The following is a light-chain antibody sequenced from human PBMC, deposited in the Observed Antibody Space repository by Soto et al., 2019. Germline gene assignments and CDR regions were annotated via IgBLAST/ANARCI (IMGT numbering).Light chain of an antibody. Sequence: EIVLTQSPGTLSLSPGERVTLSCRASQSVSSNFLAWYQHKPGQAPRLLISGASSRATGIPDRFSGSASGTDFTLTISKLENEEFAVYYCQQYSSSPRTFGQGNKLEIK. J-gene: IGKJ2*01. CDR3: QQYSSSPRT. V-gene: IGKV3-20*01. CDR2: GAS. CDR1: QSVSSNF.